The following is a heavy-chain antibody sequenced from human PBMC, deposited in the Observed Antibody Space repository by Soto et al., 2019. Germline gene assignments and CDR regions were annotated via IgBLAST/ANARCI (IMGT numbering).Heavy chain of an antibody. CDR2: ITSSGSYT. CDR3: ARGLNKAALSFEY. CDR1: GLTFSDYY. J-gene: IGHJ4*01. Sequence: GGSLRLSCAASGLTFSDYYMSWIRQAPGKGLEWVSYITSSGSYTKYADSVQGRFTISRDNAKNSLYLQMNSLRAEDTALYYCARGLNKAALSFEYWGLGTLVTVSS. D-gene: IGHD6-25*01. V-gene: IGHV3-11*05.